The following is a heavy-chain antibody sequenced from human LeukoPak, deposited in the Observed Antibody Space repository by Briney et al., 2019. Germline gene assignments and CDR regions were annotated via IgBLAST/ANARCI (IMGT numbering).Heavy chain of an antibody. Sequence: GGSLRLSCAASGFTFSSYAMSWVRQAPGKGLEWVSAISGSGGSTYFADSVKGRFTISRDNSKNTLYLQMDILRADDTAVYYCAKGAGYDFWSGGYYYYMDVWGKGTTATVSS. V-gene: IGHV3-23*01. CDR2: ISGSGGST. D-gene: IGHD3-3*01. J-gene: IGHJ6*03. CDR3: AKGAGYDFWSGGYYYYMDV. CDR1: GFTFSSYA.